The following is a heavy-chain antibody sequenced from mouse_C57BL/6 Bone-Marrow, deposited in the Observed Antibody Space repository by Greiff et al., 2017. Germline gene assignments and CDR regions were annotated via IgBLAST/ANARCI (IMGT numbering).Heavy chain of an antibody. J-gene: IGHJ1*03. Sequence: QVQLQQPGAELVRPGTSVKLSCKASGYTFTSYWMHWVKQRPGQGLEWIGVIDPSDSYTNYNQKFKGKATLTVDTSSSTAYMQLSSLTSEDSAVYYCARKGITTVERWYFDVWGTGTTVTVSS. V-gene: IGHV1-59*01. CDR1: GYTFTSYW. D-gene: IGHD1-1*01. CDR3: ARKGITTVERWYFDV. CDR2: IDPSDSYT.